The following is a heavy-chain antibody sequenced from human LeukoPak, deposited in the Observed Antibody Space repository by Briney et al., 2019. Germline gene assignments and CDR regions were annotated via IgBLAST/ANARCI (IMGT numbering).Heavy chain of an antibody. V-gene: IGHV3-21*01. CDR1: GFTFCDYA. J-gene: IGHJ3*02. D-gene: IGHD3-10*01. Sequence: PGGSLRLSCTASGFTFCDYAMSWFRQAPGKGLEWVSCISSRSSYIYYADSVRGRFTISRDNAKNSLYLQMNSLRAEDTAVYYCARDYYMAFDIWGQGTMVTVSS. CDR2: ISSRSSYI. CDR3: ARDYYMAFDI.